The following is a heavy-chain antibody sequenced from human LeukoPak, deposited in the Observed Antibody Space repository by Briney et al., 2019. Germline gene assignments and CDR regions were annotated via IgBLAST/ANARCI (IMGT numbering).Heavy chain of an antibody. CDR2: IYYSGST. Sequence: SETLSLTCTVSGGSISSYYWSWIRQPPGKGLEWIGYIYYSGSTNYNPSLKSRVTISVDASKNHFSLKLSSVTAADTAVYYCARHDLPLTFDYWGQGSLVTVSS. CDR3: ARHDLPLTFDY. J-gene: IGHJ4*02. V-gene: IGHV4-59*08. D-gene: IGHD3/OR15-3a*01. CDR1: GGSISSYY.